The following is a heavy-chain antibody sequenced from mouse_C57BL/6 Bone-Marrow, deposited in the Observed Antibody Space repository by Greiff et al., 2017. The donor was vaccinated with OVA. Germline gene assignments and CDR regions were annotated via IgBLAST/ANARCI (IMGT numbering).Heavy chain of an antibody. CDR3: ARPSFYYGSSYWFAY. CDR2: IYPRDGST. Sequence: VQLQQSGPELVKPGASVKLSCKASGYTFTSYDINWVKQRPGQGLEWIGWIYPRDGSTKYNEKFKGKATLTVDTSSSTAYMELHSRTSEDSAVYFCARPSFYYGSSYWFAYWGQGTLVTVSA. D-gene: IGHD1-1*01. V-gene: IGHV1-85*01. CDR1: GYTFTSYD. J-gene: IGHJ3*01.